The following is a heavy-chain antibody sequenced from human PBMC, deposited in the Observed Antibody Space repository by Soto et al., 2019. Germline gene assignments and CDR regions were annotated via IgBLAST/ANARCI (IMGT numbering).Heavy chain of an antibody. J-gene: IGHJ4*02. V-gene: IGHV4-4*02. CDR3: ARVSYYYDRSGYYFLDY. D-gene: IGHD3-22*01. CDR1: GGSISSSNW. Sequence: SETLSLTYAVSGGSISSSNWWSWVSQPPGKGLEWIGEIYHSGSTNYNPSLKSRVTISVDKSKNQFSLKLSSVTAADTAVYYCARVSYYYDRSGYYFLDYWGQGTLVTVSS. CDR2: IYHSGST.